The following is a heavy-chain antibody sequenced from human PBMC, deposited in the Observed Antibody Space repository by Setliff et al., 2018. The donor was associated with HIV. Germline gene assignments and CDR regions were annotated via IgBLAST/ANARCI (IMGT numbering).Heavy chain of an antibody. CDR1: GYRLSSYW. Sequence: GESLKISCKGSGYRLSSYWIGWVRQMPGKGLEWMGIIYVGDSETRYSPSFQGQVTISAEKSISTAYVQWSSLKASDTAIYYCARQRDPDGFDIWGQGTMVTVSS. V-gene: IGHV5-51*01. CDR3: ARQRDPDGFDI. J-gene: IGHJ3*02. CDR2: IYVGDSET.